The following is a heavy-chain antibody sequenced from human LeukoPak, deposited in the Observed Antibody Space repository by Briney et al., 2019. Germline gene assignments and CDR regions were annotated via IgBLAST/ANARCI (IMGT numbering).Heavy chain of an antibody. Sequence: SGTLSLTCAVYGGSFSGYYWSWIRQPPGKGLEWIGEINHSGSTNYNPSLKSRVTISVDTSKNQFSLKLSSVTAADTAVYYCARGLSIAAAGPICYYFDYWGQGTLVTVSS. CDR3: ARGLSIAAAGPICYYFDY. D-gene: IGHD6-13*01. CDR2: INHSGST. V-gene: IGHV4-34*01. J-gene: IGHJ4*02. CDR1: GGSFSGYY.